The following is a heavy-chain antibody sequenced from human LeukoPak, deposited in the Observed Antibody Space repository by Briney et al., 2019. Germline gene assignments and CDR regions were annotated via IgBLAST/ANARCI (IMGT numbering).Heavy chain of an antibody. CDR1: GFTFSSHW. Sequence: GGSLTLSCVASGFTFSSHWMSWVRQAPGKGLEWVADIKKDGSEKYYVDSVKGRFTISRDDAKNSLYLQMNTLRVDDTAVYYCTRESLYGSGSYSDCWGQGSLVTVSS. CDR2: IKKDGSEK. V-gene: IGHV3-7*03. CDR3: TRESLYGSGSYSDC. J-gene: IGHJ4*02. D-gene: IGHD3-10*01.